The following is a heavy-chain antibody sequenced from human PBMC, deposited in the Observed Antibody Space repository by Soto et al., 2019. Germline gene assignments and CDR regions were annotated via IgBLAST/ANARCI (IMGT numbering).Heavy chain of an antibody. D-gene: IGHD6-19*01. CDR1: GFTFSSYA. CDR3: AKEKAYSSGWDGMDV. CDR2: ISGSGIST. Sequence: EVQLLESGGGLVQPGGSLKLSCAASGFTFSSYAMSWVRQAPGKGLEWVSAISGSGISTYYADSVKGRFTISRDNSKNTLYLQMNSLRAEDTAVYYCAKEKAYSSGWDGMDVWGQGTTVTVSS. J-gene: IGHJ6*02. V-gene: IGHV3-23*01.